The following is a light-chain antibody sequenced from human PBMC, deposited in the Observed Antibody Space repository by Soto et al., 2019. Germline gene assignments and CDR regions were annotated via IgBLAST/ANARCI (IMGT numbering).Light chain of an antibody. V-gene: IGKV3-15*01. Sequence: EIVMTQSPATLSVSPGERATLSCRASQSVSSNLAWYQQKPGQAPRLLIYGASTRATGIPARFSGSVSGTVFTLTISRLQSEDFAVYYCQQYNNWPFTFGPGTKVDIQ. CDR2: GAS. CDR1: QSVSSN. CDR3: QQYNNWPFT. J-gene: IGKJ3*01.